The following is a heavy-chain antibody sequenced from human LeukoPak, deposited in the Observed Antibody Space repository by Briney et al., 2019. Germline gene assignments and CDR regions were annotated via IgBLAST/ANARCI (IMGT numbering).Heavy chain of an antibody. D-gene: IGHD3-3*01. CDR1: GGFISSGGYF. J-gene: IGHJ5*02. Sequence: SQTLSLICTVSGGFISSGGYFWSWIRQHPGRGLEWNGDIYYSGSTYYNPSLKSRGTMSVDTSKNQLSLKLSSVTAADTAVYHCARQYYDFWSGQSVPSWFDPGGQGHLVTVSS. CDR3: ARQYYDFWSGQSVPSWFDP. CDR2: IYYSGST. V-gene: IGHV4-31*03.